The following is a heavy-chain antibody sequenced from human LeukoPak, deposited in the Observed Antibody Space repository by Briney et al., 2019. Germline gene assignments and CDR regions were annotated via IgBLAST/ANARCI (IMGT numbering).Heavy chain of an antibody. V-gene: IGHV1-2*02. D-gene: IGHD2-2*01. CDR2: INPNSGGT. CDR3: ARDHCTSNGCYEIYYYGMDV. CDR1: GYTFTDYY. J-gene: IGHJ6*02. Sequence: GASVKVSCKASGYTFTDYYIHWVRQAPGQGLEWMGWINPNSGGTNYAQKFQGRVTKTRDTSISTAYMELSRLRSDDTAVYYCARDHCTSNGCYEIYYYGMDVWGQGTTVTVSS.